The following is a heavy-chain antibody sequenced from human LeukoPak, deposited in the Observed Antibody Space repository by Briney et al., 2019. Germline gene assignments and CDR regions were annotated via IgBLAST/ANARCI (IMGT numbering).Heavy chain of an antibody. Sequence: GGSLRLSCAASGFTFSSYSMNWVRQAPGKGLGWVSHITASGTAMFYADSVKGRFTISRDNAKNSLYLQMNSLRDEDTAVYYCASSGSYRFDYWGQGTLVTVSS. CDR3: ASSGSYRFDY. CDR2: ITASGTAM. V-gene: IGHV3-48*02. D-gene: IGHD1-26*01. J-gene: IGHJ4*02. CDR1: GFTFSSYS.